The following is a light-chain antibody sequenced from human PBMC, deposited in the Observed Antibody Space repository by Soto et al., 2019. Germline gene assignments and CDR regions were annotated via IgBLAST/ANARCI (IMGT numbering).Light chain of an antibody. J-gene: IGKJ1*01. CDR2: GAS. CDR3: QQYSRSPPT. V-gene: IGKV3-20*01. Sequence: EIVMTQCPGTLSLSTGERATLSSRASQSVSSSYLAWYQQKNGQAPRLLIYGASARATGIPDRFSGSGSGTDFNLTITRLETEDFAIYYCQQYSRSPPTFGRGTKVDIK. CDR1: QSVSSSY.